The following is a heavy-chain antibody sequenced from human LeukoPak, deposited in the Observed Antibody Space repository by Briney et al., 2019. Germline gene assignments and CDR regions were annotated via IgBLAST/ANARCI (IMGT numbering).Heavy chain of an antibody. D-gene: IGHD5-24*01. Sequence: GGSLRLSCAASGFTFSSYAMSWVRQAPGKGLEWVSAISGSGGSTYYADSVKGRFTISRDNAKNSLYLQMNSLRAEDTAVYYCASVEMATIVLDYWGQGTLVTVSS. J-gene: IGHJ4*02. CDR3: ASVEMATIVLDY. V-gene: IGHV3-23*01. CDR2: ISGSGGST. CDR1: GFTFSSYA.